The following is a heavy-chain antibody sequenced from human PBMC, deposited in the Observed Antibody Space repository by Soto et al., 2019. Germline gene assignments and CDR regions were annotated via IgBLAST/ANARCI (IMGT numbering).Heavy chain of an antibody. J-gene: IGHJ4*02. Sequence: SQALLLLWTVSAGIPRPGANLLCRLLLDPGKGLEWIGYIYYSGSTYYNPSLKSRVTISVDTSKNQFSLKLSSVTAADTAVYYCARAPYGGNSWLSFDYWGQGTLVTGS. D-gene: IGHD4-17*01. CDR3: ARAPYGGNSWLSFDY. V-gene: IGHV4-30-4*08. CDR2: IYYSGST. CDR1: AGIPRPGANL.